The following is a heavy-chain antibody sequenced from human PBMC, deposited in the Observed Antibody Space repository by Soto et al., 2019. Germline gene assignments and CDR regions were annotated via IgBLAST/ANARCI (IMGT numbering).Heavy chain of an antibody. V-gene: IGHV1-18*04. CDR1: GYTFTSYG. CDR3: ARDRGGRGAAATFYYYYGMDV. CDR2: ISAYNGNT. Sequence: AAVKVSCKASGYTFTSYGISWVRQAPGQGREWMGWISAYNGNTNYAQKLQGRVTMTTDTSTSTAYMELRSLRSDDTAVYYCARDRGGRGAAATFYYYYGMDVWGQGTTVTVSS. J-gene: IGHJ6*02. D-gene: IGHD6-25*01.